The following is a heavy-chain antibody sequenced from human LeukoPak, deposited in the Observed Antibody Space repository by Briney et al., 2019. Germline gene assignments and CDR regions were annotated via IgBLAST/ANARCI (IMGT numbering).Heavy chain of an antibody. CDR1: GYTFTHYA. CDR3: ATRSASSYGGVFDF. J-gene: IGHJ4*02. D-gene: IGHD3-16*01. V-gene: IGHV1-3*04. CDR2: INTGNGNT. Sequence: ASVKVFCKASGYTFTHYAMHWVRQAPGQGLEWMGWINTGNGNTKYSQKFQGRVTLTRDTSAKIAYMEVTSLRSEDTAVYYCATRSASSYGGVFDFWGQGSLVIVSS.